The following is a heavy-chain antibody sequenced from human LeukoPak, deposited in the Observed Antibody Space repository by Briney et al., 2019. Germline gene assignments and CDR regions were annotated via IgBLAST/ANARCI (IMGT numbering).Heavy chain of an antibody. V-gene: IGHV4-39*07. Sequence: KPSETLSLTCTVSGGSISSSTYYWGWIRQPPGKGLEWIGSIYYSGSTNYNPSLKSRVTISIDTSKNQFSLKLSSVTAADTAVYYCARAVRELTWELRPNYYYYGMDVWGQGTTVTVSS. J-gene: IGHJ6*02. CDR3: ARAVRELTWELRPNYYYYGMDV. D-gene: IGHD1-26*01. CDR1: GGSISSSTYY. CDR2: IYYSGST.